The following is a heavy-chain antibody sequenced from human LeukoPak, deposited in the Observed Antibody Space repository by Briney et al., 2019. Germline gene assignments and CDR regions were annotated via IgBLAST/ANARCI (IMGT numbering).Heavy chain of an antibody. J-gene: IGHJ4*02. CDR3: ARSPYCTNGICYRRYYFDY. Sequence: SETLSLTCTVSGGSISSHSWSWIRQPPGKGLEWIGHLDDSGGTDYNPSLRSRVIISVDTSKNQFSLKLSSVTAADTAVYYCARSPYCTNGICYRRYYFDYWGQGTLVTVSS. CDR2: LDDSGGT. D-gene: IGHD2-8*01. V-gene: IGHV4-59*08. CDR1: GGSISSHS.